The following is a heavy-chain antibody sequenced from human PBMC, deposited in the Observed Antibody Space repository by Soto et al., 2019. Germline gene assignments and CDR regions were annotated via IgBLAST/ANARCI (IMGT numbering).Heavy chain of an antibody. CDR1: GFTFSRYW. D-gene: IGHD4-17*01. V-gene: IGHV3-74*01. CDR2: MNSDGSSI. Sequence: GGSLRLSCAASGFTFSRYWIHWVRQVPGKGLVWVSRMNSDGSSIAYADSVKGRFTISRDNPKSTVYLQMNSLTAEDTALYYCARDLTTATTVSFDCWGQGTLVTVSS. J-gene: IGHJ4*02. CDR3: ARDLTTATTVSFDC.